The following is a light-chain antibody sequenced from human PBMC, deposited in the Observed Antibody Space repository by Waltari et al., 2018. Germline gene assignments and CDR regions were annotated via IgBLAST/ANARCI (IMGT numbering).Light chain of an antibody. Sequence: IQWTQSPSSLSASVGDRVTITCRASQGISNYLTWYQQRPGKVPKLLIHSASTLQSGVPSRFSGSGSGIDFTLTISSLQPEDFATYYCQQLHSPGYTFGQGTKLEIK. CDR2: SAS. J-gene: IGKJ2*01. CDR1: QGISNY. CDR3: QQLHSPGYT. V-gene: IGKV1-9*01.